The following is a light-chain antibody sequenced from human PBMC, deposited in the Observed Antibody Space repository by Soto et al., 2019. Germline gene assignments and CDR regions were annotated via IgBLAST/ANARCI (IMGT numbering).Light chain of an antibody. CDR2: GAS. CDR3: QQYNNWPLT. Sequence: EIFLTQSPGTLPLSRGETATLSCRASQSVSSNLAWHQQRPGQAPRLLIYGASTRATGVPARFSGGGSGTESTLTITSLQSEDFAVYWCQQYNNWPLTFGPGTRLEIK. CDR1: QSVSSN. J-gene: IGKJ5*01. V-gene: IGKV3D-15*01.